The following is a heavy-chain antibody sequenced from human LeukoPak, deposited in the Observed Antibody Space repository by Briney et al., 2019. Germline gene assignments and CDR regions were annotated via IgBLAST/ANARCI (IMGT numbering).Heavy chain of an antibody. V-gene: IGHV3-23*01. CDR1: GFTFSSYG. CDR2: ISGNVGTT. J-gene: IGHJ4*02. Sequence: PGGSLRLSCVASGFTFSSYGMSWVRQAPGRGLEWVSAISGNVGTTYNADSVKGRFTISRDNSKNTLYLQMNSLRSEDTAVYHCAKDLGYSNSWYGYYFDYWGQGTLVTVSS. CDR3: AKDLGYSNSWYGYYFDY. D-gene: IGHD6-13*01.